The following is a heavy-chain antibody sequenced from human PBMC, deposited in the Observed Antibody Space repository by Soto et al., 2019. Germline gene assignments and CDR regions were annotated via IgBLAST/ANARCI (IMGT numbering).Heavy chain of an antibody. CDR2: IRSKANSYAT. V-gene: IGHV3-73*01. Sequence: GGSLRLSCAASGFTFSGSAMRWVRQASGKGLEWVGRIRSKANSYATAYAASVKGRFTISRDDSKNTAYLQMNSLKTEDTAVYFCSNDQGITIFGVTYYYGMDVWGQGTTVTVSS. D-gene: IGHD3-3*01. J-gene: IGHJ6*02. CDR1: GFTFSGSA. CDR3: SNDQGITIFGVTYYYGMDV.